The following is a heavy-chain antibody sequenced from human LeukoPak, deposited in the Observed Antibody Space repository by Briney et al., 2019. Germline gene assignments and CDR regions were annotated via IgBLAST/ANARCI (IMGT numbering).Heavy chain of an antibody. CDR1: GFTFSTYG. Sequence: GRSLRLSCAASGFTFSTYGMHWLRQAPGKGLEWVAVVWYDGSKKYYADSVKGRFTISRDNSKTTLYMQMNSLRAEDTALYYCARDMGPYYDILTGPDFWGQGTLVTVSS. D-gene: IGHD3-9*01. J-gene: IGHJ4*02. V-gene: IGHV3-33*01. CDR3: ARDMGPYYDILTGPDF. CDR2: VWYDGSKK.